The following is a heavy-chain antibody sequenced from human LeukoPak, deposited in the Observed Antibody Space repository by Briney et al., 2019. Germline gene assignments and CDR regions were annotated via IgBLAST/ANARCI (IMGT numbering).Heavy chain of an antibody. D-gene: IGHD4-17*01. J-gene: IGHJ5*02. CDR1: GYTLTELS. Sequence: ASVKVSCKVSGYTLTELSMHWVRQAPGKGLEWMGGFDPEDGETIYAQKFQGRVTMTEDTSTDTAYMELSSLRSEDTAVYYCAKDDYGDFPYNWFDPWGQGTLVTVSS. CDR3: AKDDYGDFPYNWFDP. V-gene: IGHV1-24*01. CDR2: FDPEDGET.